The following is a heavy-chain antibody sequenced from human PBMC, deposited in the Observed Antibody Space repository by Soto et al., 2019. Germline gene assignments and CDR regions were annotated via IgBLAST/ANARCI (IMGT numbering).Heavy chain of an antibody. J-gene: IGHJ4*02. V-gene: IGHV1-8*01. D-gene: IGHD3-9*01. Sequence: GASVKVSCKATGYTFTSYDINWVRQATGQGLEWMGWMNPNSGNTGYAQKFQGRVTMTRNTSISTAYMELSSLRSEDTAVYYCARGRYYDILTGYYTIFDYWGQGTLVTVSS. CDR3: ARGRYYDILTGYYTIFDY. CDR1: GYTFTSYD. CDR2: MNPNSGNT.